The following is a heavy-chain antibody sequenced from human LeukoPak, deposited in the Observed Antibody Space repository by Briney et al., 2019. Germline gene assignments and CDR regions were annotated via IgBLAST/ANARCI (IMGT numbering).Heavy chain of an antibody. CDR3: ARGSVAGTLGWFDY. CDR1: GFTFSSYA. V-gene: IGHV3-30-3*01. D-gene: IGHD6-19*01. Sequence: PGRSLRLSCAASGFTFSSYAMHWVRQTPGKGLEWVAVISYDGSNKYYADSVKGRFTISRDNSKNTLYLQMNSLRAEDTAVYYCARGSVAGTLGWFDYWGQGTLVTVSS. CDR2: ISYDGSNK. J-gene: IGHJ4*02.